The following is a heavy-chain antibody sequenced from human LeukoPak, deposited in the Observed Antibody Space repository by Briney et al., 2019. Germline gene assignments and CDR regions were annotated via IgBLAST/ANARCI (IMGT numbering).Heavy chain of an antibody. J-gene: IGHJ4*02. D-gene: IGHD1-1*01. V-gene: IGHV3-23*01. CDR3: AKGRDNPYFFDY. Sequence: GGSLRLSCAASGFTFGRYAMNWVRQAPGKGLEWVSAIGGNTYYADSVKGRFTVSRDNSKNTLYLQMNSLRVEDTAVYYCAKGRDNPYFFDYWGQGTLVTVSS. CDR2: IGGNT. CDR1: GFTFGRYA.